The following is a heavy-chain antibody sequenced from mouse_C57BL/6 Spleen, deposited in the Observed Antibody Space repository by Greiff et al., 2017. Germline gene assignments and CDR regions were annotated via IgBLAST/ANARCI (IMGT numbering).Heavy chain of an antibody. D-gene: IGHD1-1*01. J-gene: IGHJ2*01. Sequence: EVMLVESGGGLVKPGGSLKLSCAASGFTFSSYAMSWVRQTPEKRLEWVATISDGGSYTYYPDNVKGRFTISRDNAKNNLYLQMSHLKSEDTAMXYCAREVLRAFDYWGQGTTLTVSS. CDR1: GFTFSSYA. CDR2: ISDGGSYT. V-gene: IGHV5-4*01. CDR3: AREVLRAFDY.